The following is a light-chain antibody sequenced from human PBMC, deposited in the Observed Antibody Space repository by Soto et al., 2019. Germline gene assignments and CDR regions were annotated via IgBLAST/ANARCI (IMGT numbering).Light chain of an antibody. CDR2: EVS. CDR1: SSDIGAYNY. V-gene: IGLV2-8*01. CDR3: SSYAGSNDRWV. Sequence: QSALTHPPSASGSPGQSVTISCTGTSSDIGAYNYVSWYQQQPGKAPQLMIHEVSKRPSGVPDRFSGSKSGNTASLTVSGLQAEDEADYYCSSYAGSNDRWVFGGVTKLTVL. J-gene: IGLJ3*02.